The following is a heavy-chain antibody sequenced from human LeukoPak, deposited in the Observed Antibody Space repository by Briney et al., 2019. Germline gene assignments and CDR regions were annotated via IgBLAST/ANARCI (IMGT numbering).Heavy chain of an antibody. CDR2: IYYSGST. Sequence: PSETLSLTCAVYGGSISGYYWSWIRQPPGKGLEWIGYIYYSGSTNYNPSLKSRVTISVDTSKNQFSLKLSSVTAADTAVYYCARDLFSVLRGNYMDVWGKGTTVTVSS. V-gene: IGHV4-59*01. CDR1: GGSISGYY. D-gene: IGHD3-3*01. J-gene: IGHJ6*03. CDR3: ARDLFSVLRGNYMDV.